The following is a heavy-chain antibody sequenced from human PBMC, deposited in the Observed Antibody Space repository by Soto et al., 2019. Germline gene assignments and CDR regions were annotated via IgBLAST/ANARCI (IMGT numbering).Heavy chain of an antibody. J-gene: IGHJ4*02. Sequence: QPGGSLRLSCAASGFTFDDYAMHWVRQAPGKGLEWVSGISWNSGSIGYADSVKGRFTISRDNAKNSLYLQMNSLRAEDTALYYCAKDRAIVGATLALDYWGQGTLVTVSS. D-gene: IGHD1-26*01. V-gene: IGHV3-9*01. CDR1: GFTFDDYA. CDR3: AKDRAIVGATLALDY. CDR2: ISWNSGSI.